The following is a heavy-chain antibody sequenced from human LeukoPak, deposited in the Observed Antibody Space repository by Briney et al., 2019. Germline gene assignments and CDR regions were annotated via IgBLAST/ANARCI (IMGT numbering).Heavy chain of an antibody. V-gene: IGHV3-23*01. Sequence: GGSLRLSCAASGFTFSSYAMSWVRQAPGKGLEWVSAISGSGGSTYYADSVKGRFTISRDNSKNTLSLQMNSLRAEDTAVYYCAKDRLRWTHDWYFDLWGRGTLVTVSS. J-gene: IGHJ2*01. CDR3: AKDRLRWTHDWYFDL. CDR1: GFTFSSYA. CDR2: ISGSGGST. D-gene: IGHD4-23*01.